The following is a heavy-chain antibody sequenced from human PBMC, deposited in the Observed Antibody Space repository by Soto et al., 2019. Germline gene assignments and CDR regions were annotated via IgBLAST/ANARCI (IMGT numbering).Heavy chain of an antibody. D-gene: IGHD3-3*01. Sequence: QVQLVESGGGVVQPGRSLRLSCAASGFTFSSYGMHWVRQAPGKGLAWVAVISYDGSNKYYADSVKGRFTISRDNSKNTLYLQMNSLRAEDTAVYYCAKDHGTYDFWSGYLSYYYYGMDVWGQGTTVTVSS. CDR2: ISYDGSNK. CDR1: GFTFSSYG. J-gene: IGHJ6*02. V-gene: IGHV3-30*18. CDR3: AKDHGTYDFWSGYLSYYYYGMDV.